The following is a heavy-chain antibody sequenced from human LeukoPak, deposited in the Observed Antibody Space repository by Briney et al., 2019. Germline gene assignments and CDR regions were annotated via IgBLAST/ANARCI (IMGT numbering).Heavy chain of an antibody. CDR3: ARSMYCGGDCYYYFDY. J-gene: IGHJ4*02. CDR2: INSDGTII. D-gene: IGHD2-21*02. Sequence: TGESLRLSCTASGFKFSIYAMSWVRQAPGKGLVWVSRINSDGTIIGYADSVKGRFTISRDNAKNILYLQMNSLRADDTAVYYCARSMYCGGDCYYYFDYWGQGTLVTVSS. V-gene: IGHV3-74*01. CDR1: GFKFSIYA.